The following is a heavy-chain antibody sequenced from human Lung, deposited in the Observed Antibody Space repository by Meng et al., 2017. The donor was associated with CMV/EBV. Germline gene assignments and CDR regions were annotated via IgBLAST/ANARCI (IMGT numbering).Heavy chain of an antibody. Sequence: SVKVSCKATGGTFSSYGVSWVRQAPGQGLEWMGGVIPMLGIVTYAQKFQGRITITADKSTSKSIAFMDLSSLRSDDTAVYYCARDFVTRRTPYFYGMDVWGQGTXVTVSS. CDR3: ARDFVTRRTPYFYGMDV. CDR2: VIPMLGIV. V-gene: IGHV1-69*10. D-gene: IGHD1-14*01. CDR1: GGTFSSYG. J-gene: IGHJ6*02.